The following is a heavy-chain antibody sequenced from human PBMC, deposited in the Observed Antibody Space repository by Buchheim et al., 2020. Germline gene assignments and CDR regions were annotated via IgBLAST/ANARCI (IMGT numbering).Heavy chain of an antibody. CDR3: TRDADHYYGSGNQDY. CDR1: GFTFRRYW. CDR2: INSDGSTT. Sequence: EVQLVESGGGLVQPGGSLRLSCVASGFTFRRYWMHWVRQVPGKGLVWVSRINSDGSTTTYADSVKGRFTISRDNAKNTLHLQMNSRRAEDTAVYHCTRDADHYYGSGNQDYWGQGTL. V-gene: IGHV3-74*01. J-gene: IGHJ4*02. D-gene: IGHD3-10*01.